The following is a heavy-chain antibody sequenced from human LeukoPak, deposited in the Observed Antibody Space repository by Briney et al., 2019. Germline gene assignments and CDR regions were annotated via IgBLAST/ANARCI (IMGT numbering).Heavy chain of an antibody. CDR3: ARTAATGWYDKAYYYYYMDV. CDR2: INHSGST. J-gene: IGHJ6*03. Sequence: SETLSLTCAAYGGSFSGYYWSWIRQPPGKGLEWIGEINHSGSTNYNPSLKSRVTISVDTSKNQFSLKLSSVTAADTAVYYCARTAATGWYDKAYYYYYMDVWGKGTTLTVSS. V-gene: IGHV4-34*01. D-gene: IGHD6-19*01. CDR1: GGSFSGYY.